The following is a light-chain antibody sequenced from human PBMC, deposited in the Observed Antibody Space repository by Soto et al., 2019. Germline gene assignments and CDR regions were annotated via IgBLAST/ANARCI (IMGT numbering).Light chain of an antibody. CDR1: SSNIGNNY. Sequence: QSALTQPPSVSAAPGQKVTISCSGSSSNIGNNYVSWYQQLPGTAPKLLIYENNKRPSGIPDRFSGSKSGTSATLGITGLQTGDEADYYCGTWDSSLSGVFGTGTKLTVL. J-gene: IGLJ1*01. V-gene: IGLV1-51*02. CDR3: GTWDSSLSGV. CDR2: ENN.